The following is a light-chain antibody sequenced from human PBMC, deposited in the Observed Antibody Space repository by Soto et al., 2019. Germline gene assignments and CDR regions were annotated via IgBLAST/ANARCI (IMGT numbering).Light chain of an antibody. CDR3: SSYTSTSTPV. Sequence: QSALTQPASVSGSPGQSITISCTGSSRNIAGYKFVSWYQQHPGKAPKLMIDEVSSRPSGVSDRFSGSKSCNMASLAISGLTAEDEGDYYCSSYTSTSTPVFGPGTKLTVL. J-gene: IGLJ1*01. CDR1: SRNIAGYKF. V-gene: IGLV2-14*01. CDR2: EVS.